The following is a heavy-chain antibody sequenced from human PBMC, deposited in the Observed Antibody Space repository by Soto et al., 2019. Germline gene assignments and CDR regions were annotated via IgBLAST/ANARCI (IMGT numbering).Heavy chain of an antibody. J-gene: IGHJ4*02. V-gene: IGHV3-30-3*01. CDR2: ISYDGSNK. Sequence: PGGSLRLSCAASGFTFSSYAMHWVRQAPGKGLEWVAVISYDGSNKYYADSVKGRFTISRDNSKNTLYLQMNSLRAEDTAVYYCARAEYYYDSSGPGYWGQGTLVTVSS. CDR1: GFTFSSYA. CDR3: ARAEYYYDSSGPGY. D-gene: IGHD3-22*01.